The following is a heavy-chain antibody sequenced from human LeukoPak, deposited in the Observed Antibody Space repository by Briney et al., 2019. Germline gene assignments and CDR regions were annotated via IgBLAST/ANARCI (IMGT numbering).Heavy chain of an antibody. CDR2: IYYSGST. CDR3: ARALDYGEDY. Sequence: PSETLSLTCTVSGGSISSSSYYWSWIRQPPGKGLEWIGYIYYSGSTNYNPSLKSRVTISVDTSKNQLSLKLSSVTAADTAVYYCARALDYGEDYWGQGTLVTVSS. V-gene: IGHV4-61*01. D-gene: IGHD4-17*01. CDR1: GGSISSSSYY. J-gene: IGHJ4*02.